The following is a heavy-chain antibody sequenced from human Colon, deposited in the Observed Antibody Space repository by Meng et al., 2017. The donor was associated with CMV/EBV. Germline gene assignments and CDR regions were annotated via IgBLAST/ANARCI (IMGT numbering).Heavy chain of an antibody. D-gene: IGHD3-10*01. CDR1: GFTFSSYW. V-gene: IGHV3-7*01. CDR2: IKQDGSEK. CDR3: ARGGSRSYFFDN. Sequence: GESLKISCAASGFTFSSYWMSWVRQAPGKGLEWVANIKQDGSEKYYVDSVKGRFTISRDNAKNSLYLQMNSLRAEDTAVYYCARGGSRSYFFDNWGQGTLVTVSS. J-gene: IGHJ4*02.